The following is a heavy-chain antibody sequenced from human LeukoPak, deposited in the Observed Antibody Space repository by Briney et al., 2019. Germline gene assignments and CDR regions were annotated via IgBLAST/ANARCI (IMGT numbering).Heavy chain of an antibody. Sequence: PSETLSLTCTVSGGSISSSSYYWGWIRQPPGKGLEWIGEINHSGSTNYNPSLKSRVTISVDTSKNQFSLKLSSVTAADTAVYYCARGRSRLRFLSYWGQGTLVTVSS. CDR1: GGSISSSSYY. CDR2: INHSGST. J-gene: IGHJ4*02. V-gene: IGHV4-39*07. CDR3: ARGRSRLRFLSY. D-gene: IGHD3-3*01.